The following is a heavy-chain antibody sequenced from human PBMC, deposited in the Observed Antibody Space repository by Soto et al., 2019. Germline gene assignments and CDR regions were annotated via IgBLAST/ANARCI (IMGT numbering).Heavy chain of an antibody. CDR1: GYTFTSYG. D-gene: IGHD4-17*01. J-gene: IGHJ6*02. Sequence: VASVKVSCKASGYTFTSYGISWVRQAPGQGLEWMGWISAYNGNTNYAQKLQGRVTMTTDTSTSTAYMELRSLRSDDTAVYYCARVGEATVTTDYYYYYGMDVWGQGTTVTVSS. CDR3: ARVGEATVTTDYYYYYGMDV. CDR2: ISAYNGNT. V-gene: IGHV1-18*01.